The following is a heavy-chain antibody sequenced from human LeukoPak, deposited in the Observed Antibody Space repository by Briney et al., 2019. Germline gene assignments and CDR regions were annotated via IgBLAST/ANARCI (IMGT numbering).Heavy chain of an antibody. CDR2: IIPILGIA. Sequence: ASVKVSCKASGGTFSSYAISWVRQAPGQGLEWMGSIIPILGIANYAQKFQGRVTITADKSTSTAYMELRSLRSEETAVYCCASGGEIWDNWNARFVYSGEGTPVTVSS. CDR3: ASGGEIWDNWNARFVY. D-gene: IGHD1-20*01. CDR1: GGTFSSYA. J-gene: IGHJ4*02. V-gene: IGHV1-69*04.